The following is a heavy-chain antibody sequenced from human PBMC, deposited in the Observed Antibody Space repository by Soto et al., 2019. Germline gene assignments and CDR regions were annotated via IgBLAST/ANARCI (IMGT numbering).Heavy chain of an antibody. J-gene: IGHJ4*02. V-gene: IGHV3-11*06. CDR2: ISSSSSYT. Sequence: QVQLVESGGGLVKPGGSLRLSCAASGFTFSDYYMSWIRQAPGKGLEWVSYISSSSSYTNYADSVKGRFTISRDNAKNSLYLQMNSLRAEDTAVYYCVSGEGRFWSGYYSVPDYWGQGTLVTVSS. CDR3: VSGEGRFWSGYYSVPDY. CDR1: GFTFSDYY. D-gene: IGHD3-3*01.